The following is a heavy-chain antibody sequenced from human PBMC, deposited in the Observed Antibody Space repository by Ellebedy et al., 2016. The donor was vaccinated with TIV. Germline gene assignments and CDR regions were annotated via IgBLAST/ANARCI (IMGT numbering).Heavy chain of an antibody. J-gene: IGHJ4*02. D-gene: IGHD5-12*01. CDR3: VRAPRGQYYFDF. CDR2: IWSDGNYE. V-gene: IGHV3-33*01. Sequence: GESLKISXAASGFIFSNYGMHWVRQAPGKGLEWAAVIWSDGNYEFYVDSVKGRFTISRDNSKNTVYLEMNSLRAEDTAVYYFVRAPRGQYYFDFWGQGTLVTVSS. CDR1: GFIFSNYG.